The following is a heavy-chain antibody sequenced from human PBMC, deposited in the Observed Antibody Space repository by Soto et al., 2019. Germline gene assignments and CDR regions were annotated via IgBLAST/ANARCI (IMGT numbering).Heavy chain of an antibody. CDR3: ARWVGGSMYDNSGKYDS. V-gene: IGHV3-30*03. J-gene: IGHJ5*01. D-gene: IGHD3-22*01. CDR2: ISYDGSRT. Sequence: QVQLVESGGGVVQPGRSLRLTCAASGYIFSGSGMHWVRQAPGKGLEWVALISYDGSRTYYADSVRDRFTISRDNGQNTLYLQMNSLRAEDTAVYFCARWVGGSMYDNSGKYDSWGHGTLVIVSS. CDR1: GYIFSGSG.